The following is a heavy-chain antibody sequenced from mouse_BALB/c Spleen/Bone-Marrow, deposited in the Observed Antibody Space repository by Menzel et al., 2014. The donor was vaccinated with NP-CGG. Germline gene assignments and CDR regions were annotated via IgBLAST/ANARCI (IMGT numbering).Heavy chain of an antibody. J-gene: IGHJ4*01. D-gene: IGHD2-4*01. V-gene: IGHV5-17*02. CDR1: GFTFSSFG. Sequence: EVQRVESGGGLVQPVGSRKVSCAASGFTFSSFGMHWVRQAPEKGLEWVAYISSGSSTIYYADTVKGRFTISRDNPKNTLFLQMTSLRSEDTAMYYCARSTMITTGYYYAMDYWGQGTSVTVSS. CDR2: ISSGSSTI. CDR3: ARSTMITTGYYYAMDY.